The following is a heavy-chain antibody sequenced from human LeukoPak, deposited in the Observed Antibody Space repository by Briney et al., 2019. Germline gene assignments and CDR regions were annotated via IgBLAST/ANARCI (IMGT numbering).Heavy chain of an antibody. CDR1: GGTFSSYA. Sequence: ASVKVSCKASGGTFSSYAISWVRQAPGQGLEWMGGIIPIFGTANYAQKFQGRVTITADESTSTAYMELSSLRSEDTAVYYCAREGYSSSSDYYYGMDVWGQGTTVTVSS. CDR2: IIPIFGTA. D-gene: IGHD6-6*01. J-gene: IGHJ6*02. V-gene: IGHV1-69*13. CDR3: AREGYSSSSDYYYGMDV.